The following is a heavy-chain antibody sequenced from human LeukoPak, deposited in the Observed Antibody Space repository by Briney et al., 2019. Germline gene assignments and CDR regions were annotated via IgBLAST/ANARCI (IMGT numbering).Heavy chain of an antibody. J-gene: IGHJ5*02. CDR3: ARVLAVAGSSILRS. Sequence: GGSLRLSCAASGFTFSSYWMHWVRQALGKRLVWVSRINSDGSRTDYADSVKGRFTISRDNAKNTLYLQMNSLRAEDTAVYYCARVLAVAGSSILRSWGQGTLVTVSS. CDR1: GFTFSSYW. D-gene: IGHD6-13*01. CDR2: INSDGSRT. V-gene: IGHV3-74*01.